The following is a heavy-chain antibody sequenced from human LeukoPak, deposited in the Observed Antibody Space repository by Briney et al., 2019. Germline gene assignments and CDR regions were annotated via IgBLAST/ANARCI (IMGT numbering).Heavy chain of an antibody. D-gene: IGHD3-16*01. V-gene: IGHV3-43D*04. CDR3: AKDRDTFNSYYYGMDV. CDR1: GFTFDDYA. Sequence: PGGSLRLSCAASGFTFDDYAMHWVRQAPGKGLEGVSLISWDGGSTYYADSVKGRFTISRDNSKNSLYLQMNSLRAEDTALYYCAKDRDTFNSYYYGMDVWGKGTTVTVSS. CDR2: ISWDGGST. J-gene: IGHJ6*04.